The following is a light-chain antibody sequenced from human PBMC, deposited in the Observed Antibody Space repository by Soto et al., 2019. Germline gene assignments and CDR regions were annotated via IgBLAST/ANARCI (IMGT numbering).Light chain of an antibody. CDR3: QQYNNWPRGT. Sequence: EIVMTQSPATLSVSPGERASLSCRASQSVSSNLAWYQQKPGQAPRLLIYGASTRATGIPARFSGSGSGTEFILTIISLQSEDFAVYYCQQYNNWPRGTFGQGTKVEIK. V-gene: IGKV3-15*01. CDR1: QSVSSN. J-gene: IGKJ1*01. CDR2: GAS.